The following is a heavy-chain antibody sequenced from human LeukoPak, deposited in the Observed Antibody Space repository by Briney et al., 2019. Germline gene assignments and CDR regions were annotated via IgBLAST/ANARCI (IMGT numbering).Heavy chain of an antibody. V-gene: IGHV3-23*01. J-gene: IGHJ4*02. CDR2: ISGSGGST. CDR3: AKGGSSLYGVTYFDY. CDR1: GFTFSSYA. D-gene: IGHD1-26*01. Sequence: GGSLRLSWAASGFTFSSYAMSWVRQAPGKVLGWVSAISGSGGSTYYADSVKRRFTISRDHSKNTLYLQMHSLRAEDTAVYYCAKGGSSLYGVTYFDYWGQGTLVTVSS.